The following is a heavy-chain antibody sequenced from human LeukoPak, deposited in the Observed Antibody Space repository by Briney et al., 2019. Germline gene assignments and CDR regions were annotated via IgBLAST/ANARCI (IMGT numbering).Heavy chain of an antibody. J-gene: IGHJ6*02. D-gene: IGHD4-17*01. CDR3: ARDITVTPGYYYYGMDV. CDR2: IIPSLGIA. V-gene: IGHV1-69*04. Sequence: GASVKVSCKASGGTLSSYAISLVRQAPGQGLEWMGRIIPSLGIANYAQKFQGRVTITSDKSTSTAYMELSSLRSEAMAVYYCARDITVTPGYYYYGMDVWGQGTKVTVSS. CDR1: GGTLSSYA.